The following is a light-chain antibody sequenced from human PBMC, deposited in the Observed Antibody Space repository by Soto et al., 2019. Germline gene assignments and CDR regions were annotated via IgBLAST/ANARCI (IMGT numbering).Light chain of an antibody. CDR3: QQYYSTPYT. CDR1: RSVLDNSDNKNY. Sequence: DIVMTQSPDSLTVSLGERATINCKSSRSVLDNSDNKNYLAWYQQKSRQPPKLLIYWATTREFGVPDRFSGSGSGTDFTLTISSLQAEDVAVYYCQQYYSTPYTFGQGTKLEIK. J-gene: IGKJ2*01. V-gene: IGKV4-1*01. CDR2: WAT.